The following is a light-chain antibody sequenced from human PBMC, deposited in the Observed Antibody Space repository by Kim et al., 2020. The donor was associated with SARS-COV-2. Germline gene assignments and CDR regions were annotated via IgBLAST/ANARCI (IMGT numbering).Light chain of an antibody. V-gene: IGLV1-51*01. Sequence: QSVLTQPPSVSAAPGQKVTISCSGSSFNIGNNYVSWYQQLPGTAPKLLIYDNNKRPSGIPDRFFGSKSGTSATLGITGLQTGDEADYYCGTWDSSLSAGVFGGGTKLTVL. CDR2: DNN. J-gene: IGLJ2*01. CDR3: GTWDSSLSAGV. CDR1: SFNIGNNY.